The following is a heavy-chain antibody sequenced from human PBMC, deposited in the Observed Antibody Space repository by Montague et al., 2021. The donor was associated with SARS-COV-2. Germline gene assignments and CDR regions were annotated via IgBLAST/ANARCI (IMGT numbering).Heavy chain of an antibody. J-gene: IGHJ6*02. CDR3: AREMGSSLGGYYYGMDV. V-gene: IGHV6-1*01. CDR1: GDSVSSNSAT. Sequence: CAISGDSVSSNSATWHWIRQSPSRGLEWLGRTYYRSRWSNDYAVSVRSRIIINPDTSTNQFSLQLSSVTPEDTAVYFCAREMGSSLGGYYYGMDVWGQGTTVTVSS. CDR2: TYYRSRWSN. D-gene: IGHD6-6*01.